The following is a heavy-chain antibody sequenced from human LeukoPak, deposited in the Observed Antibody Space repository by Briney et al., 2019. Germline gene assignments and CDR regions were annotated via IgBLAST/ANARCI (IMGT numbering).Heavy chain of an antibody. Sequence: GGSLRLSCAASGFTFSTHSMNWVRQAPGKGLEWVSYISSSGSTIYYADSVKGRFTISRDNAKNSLFLQMNSLRAEDTALYYCARRSTVSGTDYWGQGTLVIVSS. J-gene: IGHJ4*02. CDR2: ISSSGSTI. CDR1: GFTFSTHS. V-gene: IGHV3-48*04. D-gene: IGHD6-19*01. CDR3: ARRSTVSGTDY.